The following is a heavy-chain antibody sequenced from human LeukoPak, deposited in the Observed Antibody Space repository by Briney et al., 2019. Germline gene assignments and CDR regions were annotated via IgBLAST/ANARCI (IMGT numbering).Heavy chain of an antibody. J-gene: IGHJ4*02. Sequence: SETLSLTCAVYGGPFSGYYWSWIRQPPGKGLEWIGEINHSGSTNYNPSLKSRVTISVDTSKNQFSLKLSSVTAADTAVYYCARGGSGWYRSLNYFDYWGQGTLVTVSS. V-gene: IGHV4-34*01. CDR3: ARGGSGWYRSLNYFDY. CDR2: INHSGST. CDR1: GGPFSGYY. D-gene: IGHD6-19*01.